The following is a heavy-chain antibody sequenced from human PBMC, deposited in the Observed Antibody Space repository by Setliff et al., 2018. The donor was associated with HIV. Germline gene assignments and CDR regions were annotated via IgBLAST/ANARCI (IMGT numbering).Heavy chain of an antibody. CDR3: ATLDHSGGNFLAY. CDR2: IHSSGST. J-gene: IGHJ4*02. CDR1: GGSVNDFY. D-gene: IGHD2-21*02. V-gene: IGHV4-4*09. Sequence: LSLTCTVSGGSVNDFYCNWIRQPPGKGPEWIGYIHSSGSTIYNPSLKGRITISLDTSKEQFSLELSSATAADTAVYYCATLDHSGGNFLAYWGQGSLVTVST.